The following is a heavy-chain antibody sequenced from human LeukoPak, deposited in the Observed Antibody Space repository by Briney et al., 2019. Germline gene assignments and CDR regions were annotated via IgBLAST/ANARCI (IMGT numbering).Heavy chain of an antibody. J-gene: IGHJ6*03. CDR2: IRYDGSNQ. Sequence: GGSLRLSCVASGFSFSRYGMNWVRQAPGKGLEWVAFIRYDGSNQYYIDSVKGRFTVARDNSNNTLFLQMNSLRAADTAVYYCAKGVKVPVLRYFSYYMDVWGKGTTVTISS. D-gene: IGHD3-9*01. V-gene: IGHV3-30*02. CDR3: AKGVKVPVLRYFSYYMDV. CDR1: GFSFSRYG.